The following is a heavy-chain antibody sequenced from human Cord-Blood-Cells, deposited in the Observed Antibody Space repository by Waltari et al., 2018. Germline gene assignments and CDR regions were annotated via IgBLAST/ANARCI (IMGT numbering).Heavy chain of an antibody. D-gene: IGHD7-27*01. CDR1: GGSFTGYS. J-gene: IGHJ2*01. CDR3: ASSGAGNWYFDL. V-gene: IGHV4-34*01. CDR2: INHSGST. Sequence: QVQLQQWGAGLLKPSETLSLTCAVYGGSFTGYSWSWIRQPPGKGLEWIGEINHSGSTNYNPSLKSRVTISVDTSKNQFSLKLSSVTAADTAVYYCASSGAGNWYFDLWGSGTLVTVSS.